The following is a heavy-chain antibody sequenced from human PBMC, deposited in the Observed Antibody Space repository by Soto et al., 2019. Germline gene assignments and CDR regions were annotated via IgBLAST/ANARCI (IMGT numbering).Heavy chain of an antibody. CDR1: GGSISSGGYS. V-gene: IGHV4-30-2*01. J-gene: IGHJ4*02. D-gene: IGHD3-9*01. CDR3: ARIYYDILTGYYNFDY. Sequence: SETLSLTCAVSGGSISSGGYSWSWIRQPPGKGLEWIGYIYHSGSTYYNPSLKSRVTISVGTSKNQFSLKLSSVTAADTAVYYCARIYYDILTGYYNFDYWGQGTLVTVSS. CDR2: IYHSGST.